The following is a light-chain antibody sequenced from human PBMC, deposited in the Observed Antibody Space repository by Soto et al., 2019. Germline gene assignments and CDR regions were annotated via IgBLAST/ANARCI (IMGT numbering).Light chain of an antibody. V-gene: IGLV2-14*01. CDR2: EVS. J-gene: IGLJ1*01. Sequence: QSALTQPASVSGSPGQSITISCTGTSSDVGGYNYVSWYQQHPGKAPKLIIYEVSNRPTGVSNRFSGSESGHTASLTISGLQSEDEADYFCTSYTSSSTLDVFGTGTKLTVL. CDR1: SSDVGGYNY. CDR3: TSYTSSSTLDV.